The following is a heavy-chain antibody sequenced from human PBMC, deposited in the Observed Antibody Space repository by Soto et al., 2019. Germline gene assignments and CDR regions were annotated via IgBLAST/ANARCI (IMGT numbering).Heavy chain of an antibody. CDR3: ARDADDSSGYF. CDR2: ISSSSSTI. V-gene: IGHV3-48*01. D-gene: IGHD3-22*01. Sequence: QPGGSLRLSCAASGFTFSSYSMNWVRQAPGKGLEWVSYISSSSSTIYYADSVKGRFTISRDNAKNSLYLQMNSLRAEDTAVYYCARDADDSSGYFWGPGSLVTVSS. CDR1: GFTFSSYS. J-gene: IGHJ4*02.